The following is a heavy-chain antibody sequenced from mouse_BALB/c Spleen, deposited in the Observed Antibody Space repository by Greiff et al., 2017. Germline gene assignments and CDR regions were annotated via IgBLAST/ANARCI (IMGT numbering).Heavy chain of an antibody. CDR1: GYTFTSYW. V-gene: IGHV1-69*02. CDR3: TRRGTGIYAMDY. D-gene: IGHD4-1*01. CDR2: IYPSDSYT. Sequence: QVQLQQPGAELVRPGASVKLSCKASGYTFTSYWINWVKQRPGQGLEWIGNIYPSDSYTNYNQKFKDKATLTVDKSSSTAYMQLSSPTSEDSAVYYCTRRGTGIYAMDYWGQGTSVTVSS. J-gene: IGHJ4*01.